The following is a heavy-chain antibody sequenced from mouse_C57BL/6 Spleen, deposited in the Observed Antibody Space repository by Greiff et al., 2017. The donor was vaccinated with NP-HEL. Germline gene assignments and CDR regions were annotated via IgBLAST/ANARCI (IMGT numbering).Heavy chain of an antibody. V-gene: IGHV14-4*01. CDR1: GFNIKDDY. CDR2: IDPENGDT. D-gene: IGHD1-1*01. Sequence: VQLKQSGAELVRPGASVKLSCTASGFNIKDDYMHWVKQRPEQGLEWIGWIDPENGDTEYASKFQGKATITADTSSNTAYLQLSSLTSEDTAVYYCTTLTYYYGSSYDYFDYWGQGTTLTVSS. J-gene: IGHJ2*01. CDR3: TTLTYYYGSSYDYFDY.